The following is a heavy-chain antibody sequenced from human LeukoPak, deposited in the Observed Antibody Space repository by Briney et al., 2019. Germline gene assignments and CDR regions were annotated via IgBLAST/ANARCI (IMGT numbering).Heavy chain of an antibody. J-gene: IGHJ4*02. CDR1: GYSISSGYY. V-gene: IGHV4-38-2*02. Sequence: SETLSLTCTVSGYSISSGYYWGWIRQPPGKGLEWIGEINHSGSTNYNPSLKSRVTISVDTSKNQFSLKLSSVTAADTAVYYCARDYSNYDGDTTNYFDYWGQGTLVTVSS. CDR3: ARDYSNYDGDTTNYFDY. CDR2: INHSGST. D-gene: IGHD4-11*01.